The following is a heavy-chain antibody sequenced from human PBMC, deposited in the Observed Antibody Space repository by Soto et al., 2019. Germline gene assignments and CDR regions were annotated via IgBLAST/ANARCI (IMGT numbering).Heavy chain of an antibody. CDR3: ARSREFDY. J-gene: IGHJ4*02. V-gene: IGHV4-30-2*01. CDR1: GGSLSGATYS. Sequence: SETLSITYGVSGGSLSGATYSWNWIRQPPGKGLEWIGYIFPSGTTYYNPSLKSRVTISIDVSKNQFSLSLRSLTAADTAVYYCARSREFDYWSQGTLVTVSS. CDR2: IFPSGTT.